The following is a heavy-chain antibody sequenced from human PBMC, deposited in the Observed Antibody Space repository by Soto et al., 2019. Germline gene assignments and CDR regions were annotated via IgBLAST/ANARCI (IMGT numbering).Heavy chain of an antibody. Sequence: ASVKVSCKASGYTFTDYYMNWVRQAPGQGLEYMGWVNPISGGTVYAEKFKGWVTLTRDTSISTAYMELNRLKSDDTAVYYCARGRVVSDAQGWFGPWGQGTLVTVSS. CDR1: GYTFTDYY. V-gene: IGHV1-2*04. D-gene: IGHD2-2*01. CDR2: VNPISGGT. J-gene: IGHJ5*02. CDR3: ARGRVVSDAQGWFGP.